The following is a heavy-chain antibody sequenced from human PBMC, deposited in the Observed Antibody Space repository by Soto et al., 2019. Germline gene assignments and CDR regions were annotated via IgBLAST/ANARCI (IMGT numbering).Heavy chain of an antibody. CDR2: IIPILGIA. Sequence: SVKVSCKASKNNIRIYTISLVLQAPGQGLEWMGRIIPILGIANYAQKFQGRVTITADKSTSTAYMELSSMRSEETAVYYCARVMAHYCSSTSCYRGVEYYYYYGMYVWGQVITITVS. CDR1: KNNIRIYT. J-gene: IGHJ6*02. V-gene: IGHV1-69*02. D-gene: IGHD2-2*02. CDR3: ARVMAHYCSSTSCYRGVEYYYYYGMYV.